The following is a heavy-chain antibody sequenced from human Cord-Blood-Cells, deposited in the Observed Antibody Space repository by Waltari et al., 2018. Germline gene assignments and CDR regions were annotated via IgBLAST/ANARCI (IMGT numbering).Heavy chain of an antibody. D-gene: IGHD5-12*01. V-gene: IGHV4-31*03. J-gene: IGHJ4*02. CDR2: IYYRGST. CDR3: ARARRDGYNPFDY. Sequence: QVQLQESGPGLVKPSQTLSLTCTVSGGSISSGGYYWSWIRQHPGKGLEWIGYIYYRGSTDYNPSLKSRVTISVDTSKNQFSLKLSSVTAADTAVYYCARARRDGYNPFDYWGQGTLVTVSS. CDR1: GGSISSGGYY.